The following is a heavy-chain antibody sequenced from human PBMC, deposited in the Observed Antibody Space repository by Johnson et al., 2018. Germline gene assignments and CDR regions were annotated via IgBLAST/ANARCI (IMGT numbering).Heavy chain of an antibody. CDR1: GFTFGNYW. D-gene: IGHD6-19*01. CDR3: AKDVYSSGWFNFQH. CDR2: INSDGSST. V-gene: IGHV3-74*01. J-gene: IGHJ1*01. Sequence: VQLQESGGGLVQPGGSLRLSCAASGFTFGNYWMHWVRQAPGKGLVWVSRINSDGSSTSYADSVKGRFTIPRDNSKNTLYLQMNSLRAEDTAVYYCAKDVYSSGWFNFQHWGQGTLVTVSS.